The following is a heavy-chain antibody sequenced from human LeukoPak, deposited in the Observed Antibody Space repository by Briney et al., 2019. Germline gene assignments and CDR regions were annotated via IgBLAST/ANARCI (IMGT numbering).Heavy chain of an antibody. CDR1: GGSFSGYY. Sequence: KPSGTLSLTCAVYGGSFSGYYWSWIRQPPGKGLEWIGEINHSGSTNYNPSLKSRVTISVDTSKNQFSLKLSSVTAADTAVYYCARQPSIDDYYDSSGYFRDAFDIWGQGTMVAVSS. V-gene: IGHV4-34*01. J-gene: IGHJ3*02. CDR3: ARQPSIDDYYDSSGYFRDAFDI. CDR2: INHSGST. D-gene: IGHD3-22*01.